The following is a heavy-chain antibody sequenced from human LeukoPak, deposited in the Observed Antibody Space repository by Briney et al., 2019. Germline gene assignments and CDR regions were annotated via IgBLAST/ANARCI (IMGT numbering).Heavy chain of an antibody. D-gene: IGHD1-26*01. CDR3: VRGGTYYLPY. CDR1: GDSMDTKVYY. J-gene: IGHJ4*02. CDR2: VYYSGST. Sequence: PSETPSLTCTVSGDSMDTKVYYWGWIRHAPGKGLEWIGTVYYSGSTDYNPSLKSRVTISMDKSKNQLSLRLNSVTAADTAIYYCVRGGTYYLPYWGQGILVTVSS. V-gene: IGHV4-39*07.